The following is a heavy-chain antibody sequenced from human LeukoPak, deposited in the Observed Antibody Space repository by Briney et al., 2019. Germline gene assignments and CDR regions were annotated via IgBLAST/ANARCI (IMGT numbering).Heavy chain of an antibody. CDR1: GYSISSGYY. CDR3: AREGGGSSSWSYYFDY. D-gene: IGHD6-13*01. J-gene: IGHJ4*02. Sequence: KPSETLSLTCTVSGYSISSGYYWGWIRQPPGKGLEWIGSIYYSGSTYYNPSLKSRVTISVDTSKNQFSLKLSSVTAADTAVYYCAREGGGSSSWSYYFDYWGQGTLVTVSS. V-gene: IGHV4-38-2*02. CDR2: IYYSGST.